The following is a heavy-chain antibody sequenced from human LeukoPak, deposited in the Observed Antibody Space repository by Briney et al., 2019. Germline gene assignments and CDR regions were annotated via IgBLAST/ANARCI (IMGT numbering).Heavy chain of an antibody. D-gene: IGHD2-2*01. Sequence: SQTLSLTCTVSGGSISSGDYYWSWIRQPPGKGLEWIGYIYYSGSTYYNPSLKSRVTISVDTSKNQFSLKLSSVTAADTAVYYCARSDIVVVPAATHAFDIWGQGTMVTVSS. CDR2: IYYSGST. CDR3: ARSDIVVVPAATHAFDI. V-gene: IGHV4-30-4*01. J-gene: IGHJ3*02. CDR1: GGSISSGDYY.